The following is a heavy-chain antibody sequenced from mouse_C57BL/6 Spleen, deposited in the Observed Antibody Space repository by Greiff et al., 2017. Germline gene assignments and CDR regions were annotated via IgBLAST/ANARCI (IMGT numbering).Heavy chain of an antibody. J-gene: IGHJ4*01. CDR3: ARNDPIYAMDY. V-gene: IGHV1-4*01. D-gene: IGHD2-12*01. Sequence: VKLMESGAELARPGASVKMSCKASGYTFTSYTMHWVKQRPGQGLEWIGYINPSSGYTKYNQKFKDKATLTADKSSSTAYMQLSSLTSEDSAVYYCARNDPIYAMDYWGQGTSVTVSS. CDR2: INPSSGYT. CDR1: GYTFTSYT.